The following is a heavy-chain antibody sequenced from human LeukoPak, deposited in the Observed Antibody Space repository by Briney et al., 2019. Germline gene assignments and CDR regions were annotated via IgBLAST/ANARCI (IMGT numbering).Heavy chain of an antibody. CDR3: ARVLNYDSSGYYSYYFDY. Sequence: PSETLSLTCTVSGGSISSSSYYWGWIRQPPGNWLEWLGSIYYSGSTYYNASLKSRVTISVDTSKNQFSQKLSSVTAADTAVYYCARVLNYDSSGYYSYYFDYWGQGTLVTVSS. J-gene: IGHJ4*02. V-gene: IGHV4-39*07. CDR2: IYYSGST. D-gene: IGHD3-22*01. CDR1: GGSISSSSYY.